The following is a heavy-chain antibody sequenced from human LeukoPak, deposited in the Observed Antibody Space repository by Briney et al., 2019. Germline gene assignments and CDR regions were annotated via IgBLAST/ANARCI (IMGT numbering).Heavy chain of an antibody. J-gene: IGHJ6*03. V-gene: IGHV3-30*03. Sequence: PGRSLRLSCAASGFTFSSCGMHWVRQAPGKGLEWVAVISYDGSNKYYADSVKGRFTISRDNAKNSLYLQMNSLRAEDTAVYYCASVKGYDYYMDVWGKGTTVTVSS. CDR2: ISYDGSNK. CDR1: GFTFSSCG. CDR3: ASVKGYDYYMDV.